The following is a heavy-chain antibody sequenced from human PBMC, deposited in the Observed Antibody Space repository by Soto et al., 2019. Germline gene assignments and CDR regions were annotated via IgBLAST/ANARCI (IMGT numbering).Heavy chain of an antibody. V-gene: IGHV4-31*03. D-gene: IGHD3-10*01. CDR2: IYYSGST. CDR1: GGSISSGGYY. Sequence: QVQLQESGPGLVKPSQTLSLTCTVSGGSISSGGYYWSWIRQHPGKGLEWIGYIYYSGSTYYNPSLKSRVTISVDTSKNQFSLKLSSVTAADTAAYYCAIRNGSGSYYVDYWGQGTLVTVSS. J-gene: IGHJ4*02. CDR3: AIRNGSGSYYVDY.